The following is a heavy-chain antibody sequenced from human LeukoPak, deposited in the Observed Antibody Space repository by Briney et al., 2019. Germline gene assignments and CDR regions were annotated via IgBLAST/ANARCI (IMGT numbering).Heavy chain of an antibody. Sequence: ASVKVSCKDSGYTFTSYAMNWVRQAPGQGLEWMGWINTNTGNPTYAQGLTGRCVFSLDTSVSTAYLQISSLKAEDTAVYYCATSLDYGDYGMDVWGQGTTVTVSS. CDR2: INTNTGNP. D-gene: IGHD4-17*01. J-gene: IGHJ6*02. CDR3: ATSLDYGDYGMDV. CDR1: GYTFTSYA. V-gene: IGHV7-4-1*02.